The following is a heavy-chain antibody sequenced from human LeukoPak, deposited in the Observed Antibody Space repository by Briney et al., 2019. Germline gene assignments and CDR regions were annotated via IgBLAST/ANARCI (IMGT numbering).Heavy chain of an antibody. Sequence: GGSLRLSCAASRFTFSSYAMSWVRQAPGKGLEWVSGITASGVTTYYADSVKGRFTISRDSSQSTLYLQMNSLRAEDTAVYYCARAEAAGDNRGGYYYFYMDVWGKGTTVTVSS. J-gene: IGHJ6*03. CDR2: ITASGVTT. CDR1: RFTFSSYA. V-gene: IGHV3-23*01. D-gene: IGHD6-25*01. CDR3: ARAEAAGDNRGGYYYFYMDV.